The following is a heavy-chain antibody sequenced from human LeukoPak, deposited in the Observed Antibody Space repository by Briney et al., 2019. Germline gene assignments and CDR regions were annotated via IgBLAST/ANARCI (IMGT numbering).Heavy chain of an antibody. V-gene: IGHV1-2*02. CDR3: ARDESVVPAAESEGFDY. Sequence: GASVKVSCKASGYTFTGCYMHWVRQAPGQGLEWMGWINPNSGGTNYAQKFQGRVTMTRDTSISTAYMELSRLRSDDTAVYYCARDESVVPAAESEGFDYWGQGTLVTVSS. CDR1: GYTFTGCY. J-gene: IGHJ4*02. D-gene: IGHD2-2*01. CDR2: INPNSGGT.